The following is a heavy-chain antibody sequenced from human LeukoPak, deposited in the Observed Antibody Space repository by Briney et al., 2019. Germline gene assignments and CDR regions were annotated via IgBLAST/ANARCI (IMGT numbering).Heavy chain of an antibody. V-gene: IGHV3-30*18. CDR3: AKVLTMVREIYYYYYGMDV. J-gene: IGHJ6*02. D-gene: IGHD3-10*01. CDR2: ISYDGSNK. CDR1: GFTFSSYG. Sequence: GGSLRLSCAASGFTFSSYGMHWVRQAPGKGLEWVAVISYDGSNKYYADSVKGRFTISRDNSKNTLYLQMNSLRAEDTAVYYCAKVLTMVREIYYYYYGMDVWGQGTTVTVSS.